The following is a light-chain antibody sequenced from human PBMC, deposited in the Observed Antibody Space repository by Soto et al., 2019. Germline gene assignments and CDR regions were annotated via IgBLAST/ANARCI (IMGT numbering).Light chain of an antibody. CDR2: KAS. Sequence: DIQMTQSPSTLSASVGDRVTITCRASQSISSWLAWYQQKPGKAPKLLIYKASNLESGVPSRFSGSGSGTEFTLTISSLHLDDFATYYCQQYISWTFGQGTKVEIK. CDR3: QQYISWT. CDR1: QSISSW. J-gene: IGKJ1*01. V-gene: IGKV1-5*03.